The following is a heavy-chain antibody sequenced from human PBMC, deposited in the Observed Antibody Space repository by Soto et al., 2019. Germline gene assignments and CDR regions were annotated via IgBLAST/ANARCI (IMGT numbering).Heavy chain of an antibody. D-gene: IGHD3-22*01. CDR3: ARDLSTPHYYDSSEFDP. Sequence: SLRLSCAASGFTFSSYAMHWVRQAPGKGLEWVAVISYDGSNKYYADSVKGRFTISRDNSKNTLYLQMNSLRAEDTAVYYCARDLSTPHYYDSSEFDPWGQGTLVTVSS. J-gene: IGHJ5*02. CDR1: GFTFSSYA. CDR2: ISYDGSNK. V-gene: IGHV3-30-3*01.